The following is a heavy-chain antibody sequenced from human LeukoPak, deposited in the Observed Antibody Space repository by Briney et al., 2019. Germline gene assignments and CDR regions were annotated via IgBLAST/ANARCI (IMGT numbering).Heavy chain of an antibody. CDR2: IYHSGST. Sequence: SSETLSLTCAVSGGSISSGGYSWSWIRQPPGKGLEWIGCIYHSGSTYYNPSLKSRVTISVDRSKNQFSLKLSSVTAADTAVYYCARAVGLLWFGELLNYGMDVWGKGTTVTVSS. J-gene: IGHJ6*04. V-gene: IGHV4-30-2*01. CDR3: ARAVGLLWFGELLNYGMDV. D-gene: IGHD3-10*01. CDR1: GGSISSGGYS.